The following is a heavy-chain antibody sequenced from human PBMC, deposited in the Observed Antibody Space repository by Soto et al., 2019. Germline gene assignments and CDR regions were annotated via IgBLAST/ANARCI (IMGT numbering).Heavy chain of an antibody. D-gene: IGHD3-22*01. CDR2: IRSKAYGGTT. CDR1: GFTFSSYA. Sequence: PGGSLRLSCAASGFTFSSYAMHWVRQAPGKGLEWVGFIRSKAYGGTTEYAASVKGRFTISRDDAKSIAYLQMNSLKTEDTAVFYCTRTAGYYDSSGYYSGYYYYGMDVRGRGTRVTVSS. CDR3: TRTAGYYDSSGYYSGYYYYGMDV. V-gene: IGHV3-49*04. J-gene: IGHJ6*02.